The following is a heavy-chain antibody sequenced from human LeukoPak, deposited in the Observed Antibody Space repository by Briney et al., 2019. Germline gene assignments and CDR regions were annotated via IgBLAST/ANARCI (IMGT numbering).Heavy chain of an antibody. J-gene: IGHJ4*02. Sequence: PGGSLRLSCAASGFTFSSYAMSWVRQAPGKGLEWVSAISGSGGSTYYADSVKSRFTISRDNSKNTLYLQMNSPRAEDTAVYYCAKAPMVRGVIISNWGQGTLVTASS. D-gene: IGHD3-10*01. CDR3: AKAPMVRGVIISN. V-gene: IGHV3-23*01. CDR1: GFTFSSYA. CDR2: ISGSGGST.